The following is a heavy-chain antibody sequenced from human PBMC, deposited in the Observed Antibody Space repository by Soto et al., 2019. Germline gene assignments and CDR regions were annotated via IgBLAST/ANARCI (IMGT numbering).Heavy chain of an antibody. D-gene: IGHD3-10*01. CDR1: DKSISKDIW. Sequence: PSETLSLTCVVSDKSISKDIWWNWVRQPPGQGLEWIGEVHHTKGALYNPALRSRVTVSAGLFNSKIFLEVHSLGAADTAVYYCARVENYYGSGSYYENFDYWGQGTLVTVSS. V-gene: IGHV4-4*02. CDR3: ARVENYYGSGSYYENFDY. J-gene: IGHJ4*02. CDR2: VHHTKGA.